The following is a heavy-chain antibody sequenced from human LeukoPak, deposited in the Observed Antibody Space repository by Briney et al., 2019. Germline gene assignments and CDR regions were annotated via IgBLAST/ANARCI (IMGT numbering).Heavy chain of an antibody. CDR2: INPDSGGT. CDR1: GYTFTGYY. J-gene: IGHJ4*02. V-gene: IGHV1-2*02. CDR3: ARHGGVGPKRDYFDY. D-gene: IGHD3-16*01. Sequence: ASVKVSCKASGYTFTGYYMHWVRQAPGQGLEWMGWINPDSGGTNYAQKFQGRVTMTTETSTTTAHMELRSLRSDDTAVYYCARHGGVGPKRDYFDYWGPGTLVTVSS.